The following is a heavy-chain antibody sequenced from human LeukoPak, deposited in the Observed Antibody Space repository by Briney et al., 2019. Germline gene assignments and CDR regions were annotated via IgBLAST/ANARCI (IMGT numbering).Heavy chain of an antibody. Sequence: PGGSLRLSCAASGFTFSSYAMHWVRQAPGKGLEWVAVISYDGSNKYYADSVKGRFTISRDNSKNTLYLQMNSLRAEDTAVYYCARVPIAAAHNIHWGQGTLVTVSS. CDR2: ISYDGSNK. V-gene: IGHV3-30-3*01. D-gene: IGHD6-13*01. CDR3: ARVPIAAAHNIH. CDR1: GFTFSSYA. J-gene: IGHJ4*02.